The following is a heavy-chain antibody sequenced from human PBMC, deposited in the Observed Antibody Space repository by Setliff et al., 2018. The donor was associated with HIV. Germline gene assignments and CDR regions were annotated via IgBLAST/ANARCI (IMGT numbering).Heavy chain of an antibody. CDR2: INHSGST. CDR1: GGSFTDIGGSFTDYY. J-gene: IGHJ6*03. V-gene: IGHV4-34*01. CDR3: ARGDGTKYYYYYYVDV. Sequence: SETLSLTCAVFGGSFTDIGGSFTDYYWIWIRQPPGKGLEWIGEINHSGSTHYNPSLKSRFTISVDTSKNQFSLKVNSVTAADTAVYYCARGDGTKYYYYYYVDVWGKGTTVTVSS. D-gene: IGHD1-7*01.